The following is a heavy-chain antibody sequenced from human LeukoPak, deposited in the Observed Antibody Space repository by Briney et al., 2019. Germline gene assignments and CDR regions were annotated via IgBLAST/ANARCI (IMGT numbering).Heavy chain of an antibody. CDR2: INPNSGDT. CDR1: GYTFTNDT. CDR3: TRGTGPSWFDP. Sequence: ASVKVSCKASGYTFTNDTINWVRQAPGQGLEWMGRINPNSGDTYYAQNFQGRVTMTRDTSINTAYMELSRLTSDDTAVYYCTRGTGPSWFDPWGQGTLVTVSS. V-gene: IGHV1-2*02. J-gene: IGHJ5*02.